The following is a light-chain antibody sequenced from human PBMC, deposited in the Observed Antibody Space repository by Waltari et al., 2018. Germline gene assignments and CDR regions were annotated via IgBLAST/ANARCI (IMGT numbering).Light chain of an antibody. CDR3: QTWGTGIRV. CDR1: SGHNNYA. V-gene: IGLV4-69*01. CDR2: LNSDGTH. Sequence: PVLTQSPSASASLGASVKLTCTLTSGHNNYAIACHQQQPEKGPRYWMKLNSDGTHNKGDGIPDRFSGSSSGAERYLTISSLQSEDEADYYCQTWGTGIRVFGGGTKLTVL. J-gene: IGLJ3*02.